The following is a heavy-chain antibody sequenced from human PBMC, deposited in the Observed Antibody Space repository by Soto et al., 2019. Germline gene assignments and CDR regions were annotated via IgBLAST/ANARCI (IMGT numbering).Heavy chain of an antibody. Sequence: QVQLQESGPGLVKPSQTLSLTCSVAGGSISSGGYYWNWVRQHPGRGLEWIAYIYNNENIYYNPSLKSRLTISLDTSTNQFSLKLSSVTAEDTAVYYCARSGYTYGLDLWGQGALVTVSS. CDR3: ARSGYTYGLDL. D-gene: IGHD5-18*01. CDR1: GGSISSGGYY. V-gene: IGHV4-31*03. J-gene: IGHJ5*02. CDR2: IYNNENI.